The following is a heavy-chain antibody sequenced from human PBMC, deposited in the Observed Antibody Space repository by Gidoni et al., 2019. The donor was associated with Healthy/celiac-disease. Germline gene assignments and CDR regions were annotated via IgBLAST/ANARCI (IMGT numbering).Heavy chain of an antibody. J-gene: IGHJ4*02. CDR2: IKQDGSEK. D-gene: IGHD6-19*01. CDR1: GFTFSSYW. V-gene: IGHV3-7*01. Sequence: EVQLVESGGGLVQPGGSLRLSCAASGFTFSSYWMSWVRQAPGKGLEWVANIKQDGSEKYYVDSVKGRFTISRDNAKNSLYLQMNSLRAEDTAVYYCARPARSGWVEVLSFDYWGQGTLVTVSS. CDR3: ARPARSGWVEVLSFDY.